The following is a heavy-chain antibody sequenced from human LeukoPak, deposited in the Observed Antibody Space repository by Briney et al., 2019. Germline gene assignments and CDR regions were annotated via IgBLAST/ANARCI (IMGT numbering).Heavy chain of an antibody. Sequence: GGSLRLFCAASGFRYRSYWMSWVRQAPGKGLEWVANIKQDGREKYYVAPVKGRFTISRDNAKNSLYLQMNSLRAEDTAVYYCVGHSDYWGQGTLVTVSS. CDR1: GFRYRSYW. D-gene: IGHD3-16*01. J-gene: IGHJ4*02. CDR2: IKQDGREK. V-gene: IGHV3-7*01. CDR3: VGHSDY.